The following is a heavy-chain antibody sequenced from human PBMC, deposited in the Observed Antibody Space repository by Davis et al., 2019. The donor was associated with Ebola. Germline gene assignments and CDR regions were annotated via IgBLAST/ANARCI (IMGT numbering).Heavy chain of an antibody. CDR1: GGSIHTYY. Sequence: PSETLSLTCTVSGGSIHTYYWSWIRQPPGKGLEWIGYIYNNEMGSLYNSESTNYNPSLKSRVTIPADTSKNQFSLKLTSVTAADTAIYYCARGPTIRKYYFNYWGQGTLVTVSS. J-gene: IGHJ4*02. CDR3: ARGPTIRKYYFNY. V-gene: IGHV4-59*08. D-gene: IGHD3-16*01. CDR2: IYNNEMGSLYNSEST.